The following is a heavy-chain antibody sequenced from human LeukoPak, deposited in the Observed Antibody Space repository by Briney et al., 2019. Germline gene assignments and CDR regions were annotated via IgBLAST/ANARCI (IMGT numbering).Heavy chain of an antibody. D-gene: IGHD6-13*01. CDR3: AKGHSSSWSIFDY. J-gene: IGHJ4*02. CDR1: GFTFSSYA. V-gene: IGHV3-23*01. Sequence: PGGSLRLSCAASGFTFSSYAMNWVRQAPGKGLEWVSAISGSGGSTYYADSVKGRFTISRDNSKNTLYLQMNSLRADDTAVYHCAKGHSSSWSIFDYWGQGTLVTVSS. CDR2: ISGSGGST.